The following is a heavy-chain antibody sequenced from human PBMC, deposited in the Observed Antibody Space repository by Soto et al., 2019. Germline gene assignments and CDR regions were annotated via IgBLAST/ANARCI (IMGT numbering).Heavy chain of an antibody. D-gene: IGHD6-13*01. J-gene: IGHJ3*02. CDR3: ARGSIAAAGTVFFAFDI. V-gene: IGHV4-31*03. CDR2: IYYSGST. Sequence: SETLSLTCTVSGGSIRSYYWSWIRQHPGKGLEWIGYIYYSGSTYYNPSLKSRVTISVDTSKNQFSLKLSSVTAADTAVYYCARGSIAAAGTVFFAFDIWGQGTMVTVSS. CDR1: GGSIRSYY.